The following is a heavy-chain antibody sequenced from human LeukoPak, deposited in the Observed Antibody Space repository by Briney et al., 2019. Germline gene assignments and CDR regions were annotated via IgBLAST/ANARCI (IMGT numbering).Heavy chain of an antibody. D-gene: IGHD3-10*01. J-gene: IGHJ4*02. CDR2: ILISSSYI. CDR3: ARGLGPYYGSGSYRY. CDR1: GFTFSSYS. Sequence: GGSLRLSCAASGFTFSSYSMNWVRQAPGKGLDWVSSILISSSYIYYADSVKGRFTISRDNAKNSLYLQMNSLRAEDTAVYYCARGLGPYYGSGSYRYWGQGTLVTVSS. V-gene: IGHV3-21*01.